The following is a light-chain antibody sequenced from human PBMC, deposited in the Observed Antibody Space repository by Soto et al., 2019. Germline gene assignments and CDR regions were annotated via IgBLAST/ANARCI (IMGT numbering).Light chain of an antibody. Sequence: EIVLTQSPDTLYVSPGERATLSCRASQSLSSNVAWYQQRPRQAPRLLIYATSSRASDVPARFSGSGSGTEFTLTIASLQSEDFAIFYCQQYNDWPRTFGQGTKL. V-gene: IGKV3-15*01. CDR2: ATS. J-gene: IGKJ2*01. CDR1: QSLSSN. CDR3: QQYNDWPRT.